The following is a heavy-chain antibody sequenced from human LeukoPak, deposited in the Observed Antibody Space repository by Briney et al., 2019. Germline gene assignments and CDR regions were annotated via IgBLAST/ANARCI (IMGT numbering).Heavy chain of an antibody. J-gene: IGHJ6*02. Sequence: PETLSLTCTVSGDSISSYYWSWIRQPPGKGLEWIGEINHSGSTNYNPSLKSRVTISVDTSKNQFSLKLSSVTAADTAVYYCARVWYYYDNSGPYYYYYGMDVWGQGTTVTVSS. D-gene: IGHD3-22*01. V-gene: IGHV4-34*01. CDR2: INHSGST. CDR1: GDSISSYY. CDR3: ARVWYYYDNSGPYYYYYGMDV.